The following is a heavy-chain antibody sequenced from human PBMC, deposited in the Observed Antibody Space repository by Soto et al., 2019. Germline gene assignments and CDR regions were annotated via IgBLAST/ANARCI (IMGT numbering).Heavy chain of an antibody. V-gene: IGHV4-4*07. CDR3: AKGGFVDGDNMHHVMDV. Sequence: QVHLQESGPGLVKPSGTLSLICTVSGNSMFNYYWSWIRQPAGKGLEWIGRVYTDGTAIYNPSLKSRVTMSVDMSKNQFSLNVNSVTAADTAVYYCAKGGFVDGDNMHHVMDVWGQGATFIVS. D-gene: IGHD4-17*01. CDR1: GNSMFNYY. CDR2: VYTDGTA. J-gene: IGHJ6*02.